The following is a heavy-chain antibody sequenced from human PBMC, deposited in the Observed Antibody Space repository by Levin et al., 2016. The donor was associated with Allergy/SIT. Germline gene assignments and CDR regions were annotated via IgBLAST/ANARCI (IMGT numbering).Heavy chain of an antibody. J-gene: IGHJ3*02. CDR2: ISYDGSNK. CDR3: ARVYIVGATTFGAFDI. D-gene: IGHD1-26*01. Sequence: VRQAPGKGLEWVAVISYDGSNKYYADSVKGRFTISRDNSKNTLYLQMNSLRAEDTAVYYCARVYIVGATTFGAFDIWGQGTMVTVSS. V-gene: IGHV3-30-3*01.